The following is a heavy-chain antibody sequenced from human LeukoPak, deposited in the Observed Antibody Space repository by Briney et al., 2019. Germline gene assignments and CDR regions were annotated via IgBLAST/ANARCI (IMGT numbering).Heavy chain of an antibody. CDR1: GFTFSSYG. Sequence: GGSLRLSCAASGFTFSSYGMTWVRQAPGKGLEWVSSISSSSSYIYYGDSVKGRFTISRDNAKNSLYLQMNSLRAEGTAVYYCARDRPLHYFDYWGQGTLVTVSS. CDR3: ARDRPLHYFDY. CDR2: ISSSSSYI. J-gene: IGHJ4*02. V-gene: IGHV3-21*01.